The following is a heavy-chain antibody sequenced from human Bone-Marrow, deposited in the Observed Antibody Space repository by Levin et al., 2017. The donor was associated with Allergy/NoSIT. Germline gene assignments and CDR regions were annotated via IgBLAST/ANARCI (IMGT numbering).Heavy chain of an antibody. CDR1: GFTFSSYA. CDR2: ISGSGGST. Sequence: PGGSLRLSCAASGFTFSSYAMSWVRQAPGKGLEWVSAISGSGGSTYYADSVKGRFTISRDNSKNTLYLQMNSLRAEDTAVYYCANDLAPQRMVQGVKGDYMDVWGKGTTVTVSS. CDR3: ANDLAPQRMVQGVKGDYMDV. V-gene: IGHV3-23*01. D-gene: IGHD3-10*01. J-gene: IGHJ6*03.